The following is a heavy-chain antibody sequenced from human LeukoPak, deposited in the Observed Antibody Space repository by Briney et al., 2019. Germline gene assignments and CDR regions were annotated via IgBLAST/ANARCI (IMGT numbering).Heavy chain of an antibody. CDR1: GGSLSGYY. V-gene: IGHV4-34*01. CDR2: VSHSGAT. CDR3: ARGLLSRY. Sequence: SETLSLTCAVYGGSLSGYYWSWIRQPPGKGLQWIGEVSHSGATNTIPSLKNRVTMSVDTSKNQFSLNLCSVTAADTAVYFCARGLLSRYWGQGILVTVSS. J-gene: IGHJ4*02.